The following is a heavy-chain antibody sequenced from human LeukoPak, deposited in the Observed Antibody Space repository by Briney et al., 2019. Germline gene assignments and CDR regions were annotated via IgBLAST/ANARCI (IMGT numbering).Heavy chain of an antibody. J-gene: IGHJ4*02. CDR1: GFTFSSYG. CDR2: IWYDGSNK. CDR3: ARDKEVAVAGQYYFDY. V-gene: IGHV3-33*01. D-gene: IGHD6-19*01. Sequence: PARSLRLSCAASGFTFSSYGMHWVRQAPGKGLEWVAVIWYDGSNKYYADSVKGRFTISRDNSKNTLYLQMNSLRAEDTAVYYCARDKEVAVAGQYYFDYWGQGTLVTVSS.